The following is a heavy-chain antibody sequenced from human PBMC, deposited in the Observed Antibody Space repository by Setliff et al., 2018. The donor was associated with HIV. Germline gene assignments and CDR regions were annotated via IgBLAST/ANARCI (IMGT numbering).Heavy chain of an antibody. CDR2: IIPIFDTT. J-gene: IGHJ4*02. D-gene: IGHD2-2*01. CDR3: ARVYCSSTRCSNFDY. V-gene: IGHV1-69*13. Sequence: SVKVSCKASGDTFSRYAISWVRQAPGQGLEWMGGIIPIFDTTNYAQKFQGRVTIAADEYTSTAYMELSSLRSEDTAVYYCARVYCSSTRCSNFDYWGQGTLVTVSS. CDR1: GDTFSRYA.